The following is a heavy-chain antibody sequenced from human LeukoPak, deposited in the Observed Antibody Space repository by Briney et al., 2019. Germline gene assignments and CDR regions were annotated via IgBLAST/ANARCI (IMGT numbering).Heavy chain of an antibody. CDR1: GGSISSSSYY. Sequence: PSQTLSLTCTVSGGSISSSSYYWGWIRQPPGKGLEWIGSIYYSGSTYYNPSLKSRVTISVDTSKNQFSLKLSSVTAADTAVYYCARYISSPTQYFADWGRGTLVTVSS. CDR2: IYYSGST. D-gene: IGHD6-6*01. V-gene: IGHV4-39*07. CDR3: ARYISSPTQYFAD. J-gene: IGHJ4*02.